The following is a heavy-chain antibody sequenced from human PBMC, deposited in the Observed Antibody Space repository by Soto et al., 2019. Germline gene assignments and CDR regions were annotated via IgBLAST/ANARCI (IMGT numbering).Heavy chain of an antibody. V-gene: IGHV3-74*01. CDR3: ARVAVTSRGNDY. CDR2: IRGDALDS. Sequence: GGSLRLSCAASGFTFSDSWMHWVRQAPGKGLVWVSRIRGDALDSNYADSVKGRFTISRDNAQNTVYLQMNSLRAEDTAVYYCARVAVTSRGNDYWGHGALVTVSS. CDR1: GFTFSDSW. D-gene: IGHD2-2*01. J-gene: IGHJ4*01.